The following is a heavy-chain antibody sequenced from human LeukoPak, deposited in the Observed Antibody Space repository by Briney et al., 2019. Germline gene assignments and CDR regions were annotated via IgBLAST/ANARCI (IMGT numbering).Heavy chain of an antibody. CDR2: INHSGST. J-gene: IGHJ4*02. D-gene: IGHD3-9*01. V-gene: IGHV4-34*01. CDR1: GGSFSGYY. CDR3: ARSYDILTGYGATPYVDY. Sequence: PETLSLTCAVYGGSFSGYYWSWIRQPPGKGLEWIGEINHSGSTNYNPSLKSRVTISVDTSKNQFSLKLSSVTAADTAVYYCARSYDILTGYGATPYVDYWGQGTLVTVSS.